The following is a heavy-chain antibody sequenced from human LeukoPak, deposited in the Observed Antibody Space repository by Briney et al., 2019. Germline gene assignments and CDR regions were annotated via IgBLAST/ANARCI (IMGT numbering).Heavy chain of an antibody. J-gene: IGHJ4*02. Sequence: GSLRLSCAASGFTFSSYGMHWVRQAPGKGLEWVAVISYDGSNKYYADSVKGRFTISRDNSKNTLYLQMNSLRAEDTAVYYCANADYWGQGTLVTVSS. CDR2: ISYDGSNK. CDR3: ANADY. V-gene: IGHV3-30*18. CDR1: GFTFSSYG.